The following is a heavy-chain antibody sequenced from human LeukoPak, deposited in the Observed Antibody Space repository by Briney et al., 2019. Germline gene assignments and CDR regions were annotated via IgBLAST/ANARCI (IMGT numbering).Heavy chain of an antibody. CDR2: IRGSGGST. Sequence: GGSLRLSRAASGFTFSSYAISWVRQAPGKGLEWVSAIRGSGGSTYYADSVKGRFTISRDNSKNTLYLQMNSLRAEDTAVYYCAKAEWSDAFDIWGQGTMVTVSS. CDR3: AKAEWSDAFDI. V-gene: IGHV3-23*01. CDR1: GFTFSSYA. D-gene: IGHD3-3*01. J-gene: IGHJ3*02.